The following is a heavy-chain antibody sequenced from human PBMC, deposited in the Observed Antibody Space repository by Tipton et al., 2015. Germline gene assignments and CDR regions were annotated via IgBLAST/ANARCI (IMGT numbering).Heavy chain of an antibody. CDR1: GASISSYY. D-gene: IGHD3-3*01. J-gene: IGHJ3*02. CDR2: IYYSGST. CDR3: ARDLGWGHDAFDI. Sequence: TLSLTCTVSGASISSYYWSWIRQPPGKGLEWIGYIYYSGSTNYNPSLKSRVTISVDTSKNQFSLKLSSVTAADTAVYYCARDLGWGHDAFDIWGQGTMVTVSS. V-gene: IGHV4-59*01.